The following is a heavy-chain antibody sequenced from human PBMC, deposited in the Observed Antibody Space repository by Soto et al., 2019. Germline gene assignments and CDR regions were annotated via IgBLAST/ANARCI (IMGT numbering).Heavy chain of an antibody. V-gene: IGHV4-39*01. CDR2: IYYSGST. Sequence: SETLSLTCTVSGGSISSSSYYWGWIRQPPGKGLEWIGSIYYSGSTYYNPSLKSRVTISVDTSKNQFSLKLSSVTAADTALYYCARQAAAGTVYYYYYGMDVWGQGTTVTVSS. D-gene: IGHD6-13*01. CDR3: ARQAAAGTVYYYYYGMDV. CDR1: GGSISSSSYY. J-gene: IGHJ6*02.